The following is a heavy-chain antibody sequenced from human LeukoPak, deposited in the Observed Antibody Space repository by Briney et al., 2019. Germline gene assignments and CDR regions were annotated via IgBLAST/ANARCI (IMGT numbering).Heavy chain of an antibody. CDR3: AKRMGSEGGSSHN. D-gene: IGHD1-26*01. V-gene: IGHV3-23*01. J-gene: IGHJ4*02. CDR1: GFTFSSYA. Sequence: GGSLRLSCAASGFTFSSYAMSWVRQAPGKGLEWVSAISGSGGNTYYADSVKGRFTISRDNSKNTLYLQMNSLRAEDTAVYYCAKRMGSEGGSSHNWGQGTLVTVSS. CDR2: ISGSGGNT.